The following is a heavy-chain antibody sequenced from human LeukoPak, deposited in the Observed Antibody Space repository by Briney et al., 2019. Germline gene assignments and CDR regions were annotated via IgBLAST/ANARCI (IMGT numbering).Heavy chain of an antibody. CDR1: GSTFSSYG. V-gene: IGHV3-33*08. Sequence: PGRSLRLSCAASGSTFSSYGMHWVRQAPGKGLEWVAVIWSDGSNKYYADSVKGRFTISRDNSKNTLYLQMNSLRAEDTAVYYCARDHSSGWYYFDYWGQGTLVTVSS. CDR2: IWSDGSNK. J-gene: IGHJ4*02. D-gene: IGHD6-19*01. CDR3: ARDHSSGWYYFDY.